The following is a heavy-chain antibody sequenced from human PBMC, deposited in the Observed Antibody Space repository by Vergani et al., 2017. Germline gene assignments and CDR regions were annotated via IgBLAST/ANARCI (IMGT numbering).Heavy chain of an antibody. V-gene: IGHV4-34*01. CDR2: INHSGST. CDR3: ARGYTPRYYYGSGSYLEGAFDI. Sequence: QVQLQQWGAGLLKPSETLSLTCAVYGGSFSGYYWSWIRQPPGKGLEWIGEINHSGSTNYNPSLKSRVTISVDTSKNQFSLKLSSVTAADTAVYYCARGYTPRYYYGSGSYLEGAFDIWGQGTMVTVSS. D-gene: IGHD3-10*01. J-gene: IGHJ3*02. CDR1: GGSFSGYY.